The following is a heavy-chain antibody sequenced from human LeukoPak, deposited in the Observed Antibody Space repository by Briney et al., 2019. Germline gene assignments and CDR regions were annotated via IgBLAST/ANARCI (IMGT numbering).Heavy chain of an antibody. J-gene: IGHJ6*04. D-gene: IGHD3-10*01. CDR1: GFTFSSYW. V-gene: IGHV3-7*03. Sequence: GGSLRLSCAASGFTFSSYWMSWVRQAPGKGLERVANIKQDGSEKYYVDSVKGRFTISRDNAKNSLYLQMNSLRAEDTAVYYCAAAIGFGGDYGMDVWGKGTTVTVSS. CDR2: IKQDGSEK. CDR3: AAAIGFGGDYGMDV.